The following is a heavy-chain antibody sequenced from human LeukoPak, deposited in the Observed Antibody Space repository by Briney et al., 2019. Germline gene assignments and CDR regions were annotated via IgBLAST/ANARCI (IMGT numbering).Heavy chain of an antibody. CDR3: ARDYYGSGYGY. CDR1: GFTFHDYA. D-gene: IGHD3-10*01. V-gene: IGHV3-30-3*01. J-gene: IGHJ4*02. Sequence: GGSLRLSCAGSGFTFHDYAMHWVRQAPGKGLEWVAVISYDGSNKYYADSVKGRFTISRDNSKNTLYLQMNSLRAEDTAVYYCARDYYGSGYGYWGQGTLVTVSS. CDR2: ISYDGSNK.